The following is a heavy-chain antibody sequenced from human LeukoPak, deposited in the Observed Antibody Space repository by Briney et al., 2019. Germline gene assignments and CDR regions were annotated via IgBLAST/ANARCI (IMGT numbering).Heavy chain of an antibody. J-gene: IGHJ3*02. Sequence: SETLSLTCTVSGRSISGDHWKWIRQPAGKGLEWIGYIYCSGNTNYNPSLKSRVTISVDTSKNQFSLKLSSVTAADTAVYYCARRNDCDIWGQGTMVTVSS. V-gene: IGHV4-59*08. CDR3: ARRNDCDI. CDR2: IYCSGNT. CDR1: GRSISGDH.